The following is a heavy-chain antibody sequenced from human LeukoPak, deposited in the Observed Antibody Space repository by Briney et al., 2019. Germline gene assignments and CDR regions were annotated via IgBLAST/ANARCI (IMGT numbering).Heavy chain of an antibody. D-gene: IGHD5-18*01. V-gene: IGHV1-69*01. J-gene: IGHJ4*02. CDR2: IIPIFGTA. Sequence: SVEVSCKASGGTFSSYAISWVRQAPGQGLEWMGGIIPIFGTANYAQKFQGRVTITADESTSTAYMELSSLRSEDTAVYYCARADRDTAMVRFDYWGQGTLVTVSS. CDR3: ARADRDTAMVRFDY. CDR1: GGTFSSYA.